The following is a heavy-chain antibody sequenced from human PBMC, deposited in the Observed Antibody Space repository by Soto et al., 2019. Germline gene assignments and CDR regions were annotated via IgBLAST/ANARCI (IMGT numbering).Heavy chain of an antibody. J-gene: IGHJ3*02. D-gene: IGHD1-1*01. CDR2: ISSNGGST. CDR3: VTTGPTYNRNDGPYAFDI. CDR1: GFTFSSYA. V-gene: IGHV3-64D*08. Sequence: GGSLRLSCSASGFTFSSYAMHWVRQAPGKGLEYVSAISSNGGSTYYADSVKGRFTISRDNSKNTLYLQMSSLRAEDTAVYYCVTTGPTYNRNDGPYAFDIWGQGTMVTVSS.